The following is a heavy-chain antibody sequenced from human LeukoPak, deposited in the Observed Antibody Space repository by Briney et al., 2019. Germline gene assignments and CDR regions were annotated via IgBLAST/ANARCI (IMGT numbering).Heavy chain of an antibody. CDR2: IRSKAYGETA. D-gene: IGHD1-1*01. V-gene: IGHV3-49*05. CDR1: GFTFGDYA. Sequence: KPGGSLRLSCTASGFTFGDYAMSWIRQAPGKGLEWVGLIRSKAYGETADYAASVKGRFTISRDDSKAIAYLQMNSLKTEDTAVYHCTRDRGAYNLYDYWGQGTLVTVSS. CDR3: TRDRGAYNLYDY. J-gene: IGHJ4*02.